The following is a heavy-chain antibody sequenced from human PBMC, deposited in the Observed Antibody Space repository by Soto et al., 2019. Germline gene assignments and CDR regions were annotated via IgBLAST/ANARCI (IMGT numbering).Heavy chain of an antibody. J-gene: IGHJ4*02. Sequence: SETLSLTCTVPGGSISSYYWSWIRQPPGKGLEWIGYIYYSGSTNYNPSLKSRVTISVDTSKNQFSLKLSSVTAADTAVYYCARGVPERWLQLPYYFDYWGQGTLVTVSS. CDR3: ARGVPERWLQLPYYFDY. D-gene: IGHD4-4*01. CDR2: IYYSGST. CDR1: GGSISSYY. V-gene: IGHV4-59*01.